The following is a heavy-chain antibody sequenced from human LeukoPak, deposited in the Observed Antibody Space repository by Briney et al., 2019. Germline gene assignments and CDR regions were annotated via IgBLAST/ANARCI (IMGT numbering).Heavy chain of an antibody. CDR1: GFTFTSSA. CDR2: IVVGSGNT. CDR3: AAEAGGTTGAFDI. D-gene: IGHD1-14*01. Sequence: SVKVSCKASGFTFTSSAMQWVRQARGQRLEWIGWIVVGSGNTNYAQKFQERVTITRDMSTSTAYMELSSLRSEDTAVYYCAAEAGGTTGAFDIWGQGTMVTVSS. V-gene: IGHV1-58*02. J-gene: IGHJ3*02.